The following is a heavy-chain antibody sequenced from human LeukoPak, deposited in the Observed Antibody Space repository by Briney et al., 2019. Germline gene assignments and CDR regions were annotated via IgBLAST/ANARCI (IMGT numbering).Heavy chain of an antibody. Sequence: GGSLRLSCAASGFTFSSYAMHWVRQAPGKGLEWVAVISYDGSNKYYADSVKGRFTTSRDNSKNTLYLQMNSLRAEDTAVYYCARSNAGATTSFDYWGQGTLVTVSS. V-gene: IGHV3-30-3*01. CDR1: GFTFSSYA. J-gene: IGHJ4*02. D-gene: IGHD1-26*01. CDR2: ISYDGSNK. CDR3: ARSNAGATTSFDY.